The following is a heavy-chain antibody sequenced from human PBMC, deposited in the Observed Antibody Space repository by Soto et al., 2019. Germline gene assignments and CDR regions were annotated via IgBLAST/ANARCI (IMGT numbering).Heavy chain of an antibody. CDR3: ARDLFGYSSSPLAPGY. V-gene: IGHV1-2*02. CDR1: GYTFTGYY. CDR2: INPNSGGT. D-gene: IGHD6-6*01. Sequence: ASVKVSCKASGYTFTGYYMHWVRQAPGQGLERMGWINPNSGGTNYAQKFQGRVTMTRDTSISTAYMELSRVRSDDTAVYYCARDLFGYSSSPLAPGYWGQGTLVTVSS. J-gene: IGHJ4*02.